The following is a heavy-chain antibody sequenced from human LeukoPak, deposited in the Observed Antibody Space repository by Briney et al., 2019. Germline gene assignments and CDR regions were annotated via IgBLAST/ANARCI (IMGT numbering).Heavy chain of an antibody. J-gene: IGHJ4*02. CDR3: ARERGGGFDY. CDR1: GFTFSSYA. CDR2: ISYDGSNK. V-gene: IGHV3-30*04. Sequence: PGGSLRLSCAASGFTFSSYAMHWVRQAPGKGLEWVAVISYDGSNKYYADSVKGRFTISRDNSKNTLYLQMNSLRAEDTAVYYCARERGGGFDYWGQETLVTVSS. D-gene: IGHD2-15*01.